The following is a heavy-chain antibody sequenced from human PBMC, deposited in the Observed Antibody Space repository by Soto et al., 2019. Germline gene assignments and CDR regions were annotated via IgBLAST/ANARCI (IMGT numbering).Heavy chain of an antibody. CDR3: ARGTPSADYLDY. J-gene: IGHJ4*02. V-gene: IGHV1-69*02. Sequence: QVQLVQSGAEVKKPWSSVKLSCKAAGGTSSSYSVTWVRQAPGQGLEWMGRIIPIIGITDYAQKFQDRVTITADKSTSTTYMELSGLRSEDTAVYYCARGTPSADYLDYWGQGTLVTVSS. CDR2: IIPIIGIT. D-gene: IGHD1-7*01. CDR1: GGTSSSYS.